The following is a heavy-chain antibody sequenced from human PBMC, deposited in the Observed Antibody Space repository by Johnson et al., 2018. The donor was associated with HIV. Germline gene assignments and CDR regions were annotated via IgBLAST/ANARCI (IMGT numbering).Heavy chain of an antibody. CDR3: ARVGDDYGDSYYAFDI. V-gene: IGHV3-53*01. D-gene: IGHD4-17*01. CDR1: GFSVSNNY. J-gene: IGHJ3*02. CDR2: IYSGGST. Sequence: VQLVESGGGLIQPGGSLRLSCVISGFSVSNNYMSWVRQAPGKGLEWVSVIYSGGSTYYADSVKGRFTISRDNSKNTLYLLMNSLRAEDTAVYYCARVGDDYGDSYYAFDIWGQGTMVTVAS.